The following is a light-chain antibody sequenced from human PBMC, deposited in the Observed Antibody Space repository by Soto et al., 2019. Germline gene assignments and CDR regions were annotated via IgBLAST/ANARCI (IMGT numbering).Light chain of an antibody. J-gene: IGKJ1*01. CDR1: QTISGW. Sequence: IQMTQSPSTLSGSVGDRVTITCRASQTISGWLAWYQQKPGKAPKLLIYKASTLKSGVPSRFSGSGSGTEFTLTISSLQPDDFATYYCQQYNSYSEAFGQGTKVDI. CDR2: KAS. CDR3: QQYNSYSEA. V-gene: IGKV1-5*03.